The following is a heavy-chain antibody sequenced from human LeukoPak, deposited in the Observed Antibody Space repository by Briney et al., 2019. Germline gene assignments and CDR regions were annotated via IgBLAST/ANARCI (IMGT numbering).Heavy chain of an antibody. J-gene: IGHJ4*02. CDR1: GFTVSSNY. Sequence: GGSLRLSCAASGFTVSSNYMSWVRQAPGKGLERVSVIYSGGSTYYADSVKGRFTISRDNSKNTLYLQMNSLRAEDTAVYYCARGGSSGWYSYFDYWGQGTLVTVSS. D-gene: IGHD6-19*01. CDR3: ARGGSSGWYSYFDY. CDR2: IYSGGST. V-gene: IGHV3-53*01.